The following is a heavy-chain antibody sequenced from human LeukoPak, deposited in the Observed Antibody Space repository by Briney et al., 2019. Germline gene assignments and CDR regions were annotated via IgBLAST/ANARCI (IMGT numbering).Heavy chain of an antibody. Sequence: GGSLRLSCAASGFTFAIHAMTWVRQAPGKGLEWISYVSSSSSYTDYAESVKGRFSISRDNAKSALYLEMSDLRVEDTAVYYCAAGTAADYWGQGTLVIVSS. J-gene: IGHJ4*02. V-gene: IGHV3-21*05. CDR3: AAGTAADY. D-gene: IGHD6-13*01. CDR2: VSSSSSYT. CDR1: GFTFAIHA.